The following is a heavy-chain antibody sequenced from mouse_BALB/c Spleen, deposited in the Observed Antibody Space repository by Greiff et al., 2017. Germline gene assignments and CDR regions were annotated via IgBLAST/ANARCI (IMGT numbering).Heavy chain of an antibody. J-gene: IGHJ3*01. Sequence: LKESGAELVKPGASVKLSCKTSGYTFTSYWIQWVKQRPGQGLGWIGEIFPGTGTTYYNEKFKGKATLTIDTSSSTAYMQLSSLTSEDSAVYFCARSGGGFADWGQGTLVTVSA. CDR3: ARSGGGFAD. CDR1: GYTFTSYW. V-gene: IGHV1S132*01. CDR2: IFPGTGTT. D-gene: IGHD3-1*01.